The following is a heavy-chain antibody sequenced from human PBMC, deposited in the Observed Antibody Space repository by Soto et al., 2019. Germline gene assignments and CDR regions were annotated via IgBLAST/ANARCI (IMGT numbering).Heavy chain of an antibody. CDR3: ARAHYHDSSGPNGHAFDI. V-gene: IGHV3-30-3*01. Sequence: PGGSLRLSFAASEFTFSDYAMHWVRQAPGKGLEWVAVISDDGDKVFYADSMKDRLTISRDNSKSTLFLQLTSLGPEDTALYYCARAHYHDSSGPNGHAFDIWGQGTLVTVSS. CDR1: EFTFSDYA. D-gene: IGHD3-22*01. J-gene: IGHJ3*02. CDR2: ISDDGDKV.